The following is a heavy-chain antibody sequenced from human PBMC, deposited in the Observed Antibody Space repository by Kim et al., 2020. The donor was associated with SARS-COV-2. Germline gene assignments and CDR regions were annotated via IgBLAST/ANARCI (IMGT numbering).Heavy chain of an antibody. CDR1: GFMFSNFE. Sequence: GGSLRLSCAASGFMFSNFEMNWVRQAPGKGLEWVAYITSDGSKKFYADSVNGRFTVSRDNAKNSLYLQMDSLRADDTGLYYCVRDAEEVSGTLGFSYWGQGTLVSVSS. V-gene: IGHV3-48*03. CDR3: VRDAEEVSGTLGFSY. J-gene: IGHJ1*01. D-gene: IGHD1-7*01. CDR2: ITSDGSKK.